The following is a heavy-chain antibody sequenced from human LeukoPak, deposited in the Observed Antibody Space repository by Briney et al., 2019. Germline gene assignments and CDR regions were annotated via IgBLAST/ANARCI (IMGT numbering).Heavy chain of an antibody. CDR3: ARAPRGESDAASGFYGVDV. CDR1: GDPISTYY. D-gene: IGHD3-22*01. Sequence: PSETLSLTCTVSGDPISTYYWTWIRQPPGKGLEWIGYSHYCESTNYNPSLKSRVTLSVDTSTNQLSLKLNPVTAADTAVYYCARAPRGESDAASGFYGVDVWGQGTTVIVSS. J-gene: IGHJ6*02. V-gene: IGHV4-59*01. CDR2: SHYCEST.